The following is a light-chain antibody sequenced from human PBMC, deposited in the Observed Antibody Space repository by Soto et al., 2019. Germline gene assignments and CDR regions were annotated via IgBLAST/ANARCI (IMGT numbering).Light chain of an antibody. CDR2: KAS. CDR1: QSISSW. V-gene: IGKV1-5*03. CDR3: QQYNSYSPWT. Sequence: DIQMTQSPSTLSASVGDRVTITCRASQSISSWLAWYQQKPGKAPKLLIYKASSLESGVPSRFSGSESGTEFTLTISSLQPDDFETYYCQQYNSYSPWTFGQGTKVEIK. J-gene: IGKJ1*01.